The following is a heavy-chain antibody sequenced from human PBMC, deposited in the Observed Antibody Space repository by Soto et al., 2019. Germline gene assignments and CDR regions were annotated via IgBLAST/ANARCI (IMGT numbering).Heavy chain of an antibody. D-gene: IGHD3-16*02. CDR2: ITADGTI. Sequence: QVQLVESGGALVKPGRSLRLSCATSGFTFSDHNMSWLRQVPGKGLQWLSYITADGTIYGADSVKGRFTISRDNANNSVYLQMNSLTVDDTAVYFCARGGYRFDPWGPGTLVTVSS. J-gene: IGHJ5*02. CDR3: ARGGYRFDP. V-gene: IGHV3-11*01. CDR1: GFTFSDHN.